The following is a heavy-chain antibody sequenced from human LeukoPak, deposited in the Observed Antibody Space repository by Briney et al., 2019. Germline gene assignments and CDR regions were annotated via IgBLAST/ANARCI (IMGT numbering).Heavy chain of an antibody. Sequence: SETLSLTCAVSGVSISSGAYYWSWIRQPPGKGLEWIGSIYYTGSTFYNPSLKSRVAISVDTSKNQFSLNLSSVTAADTALYYCARAWEGYFDYWAREPWSPSPQ. CDR1: GVSISSGAYY. CDR2: IYYTGST. J-gene: IGHJ4*02. V-gene: IGHV4-30-4*01. D-gene: IGHD1-26*01. CDR3: ARAWEGYFDY.